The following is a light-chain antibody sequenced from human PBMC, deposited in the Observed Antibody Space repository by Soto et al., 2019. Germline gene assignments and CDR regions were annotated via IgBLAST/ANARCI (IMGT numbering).Light chain of an antibody. CDR3: SSYAGTNTPYV. Sequence: QSALTQPPSASGSPGQSVTISCTGTSSDVGGYYYVSWYQQHPGKAPKLMIYEVSKRPSGVPDRFSGSKSGNTASLTVSGLQAEDEADYYCSSYAGTNTPYVFGTVTKVTVL. CDR2: EVS. J-gene: IGLJ1*01. V-gene: IGLV2-8*01. CDR1: SSDVGGYYY.